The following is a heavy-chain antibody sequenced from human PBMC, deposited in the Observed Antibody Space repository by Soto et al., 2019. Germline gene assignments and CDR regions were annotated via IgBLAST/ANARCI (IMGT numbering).Heavy chain of an antibody. Sequence: PGGSLRLSCAASGFRFSDHYMTWIRQAPGKGLEWVSKISSSGTTMYYADSVKGRFTVSRDNAKNSLYLEMNSLRAEDTAVYYCAGDPYYYGSAFWGQGTLVTVSS. CDR1: GFRFSDHY. J-gene: IGHJ4*02. CDR3: AGDPYYYGSAF. V-gene: IGHV3-11*01. D-gene: IGHD3-10*01. CDR2: ISSSGTTM.